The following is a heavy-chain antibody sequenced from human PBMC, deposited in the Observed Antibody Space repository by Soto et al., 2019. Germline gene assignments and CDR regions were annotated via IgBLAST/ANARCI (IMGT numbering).Heavy chain of an antibody. Sequence: EVQLLESGGGLVQPGGSLRLSCAASGFTFSSYAMSWVRQAPGKGLEWVSAISGSGGSTYYADSVKGRFTISRDNSKNTLYLQMNSLRAEDTAAYYCAKRGGEVVVVPAAPYDYWGQGTLVTVSS. V-gene: IGHV3-23*01. CDR2: ISGSGGST. J-gene: IGHJ4*02. CDR3: AKRGGEVVVVPAAPYDY. CDR1: GFTFSSYA. D-gene: IGHD2-2*01.